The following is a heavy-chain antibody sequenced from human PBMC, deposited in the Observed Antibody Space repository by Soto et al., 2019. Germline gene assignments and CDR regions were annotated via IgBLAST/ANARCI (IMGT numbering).Heavy chain of an antibody. CDR2: IYHSGST. Sequence: ASETRSLTCAVSGGSISSSNWWSWVRQPPGKGLEWIGEIYHSGSTNYNPSLKSRVTISVDKSKNQFSLKLSSVTAADTAVYYCARASYDSSGYYDAFDIWGQGTMVTVSS. J-gene: IGHJ3*02. CDR3: ARASYDSSGYYDAFDI. D-gene: IGHD3-22*01. V-gene: IGHV4-4*02. CDR1: GGSISSSNW.